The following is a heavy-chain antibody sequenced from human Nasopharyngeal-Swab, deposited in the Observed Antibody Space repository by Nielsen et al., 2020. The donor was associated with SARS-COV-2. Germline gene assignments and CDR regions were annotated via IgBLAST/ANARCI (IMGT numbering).Heavy chain of an antibody. J-gene: IGHJ4*02. CDR3: ARDLDGPYYYDSSGFPDY. V-gene: IGHV4-61*02. D-gene: IGHD3-22*01. CDR2: IYTSGST. CDR1: GGPISSGSYY. Sequence: SETLSLTCTVSGGPISSGSYYWSWIRQPAGKGLEWIGRIYTSGSTNYNPSLKSRVTISVDTSKNQFSLKLSSVTAADTAVYYCARDLDGPYYYDSSGFPDYWGQGTLVTVSS.